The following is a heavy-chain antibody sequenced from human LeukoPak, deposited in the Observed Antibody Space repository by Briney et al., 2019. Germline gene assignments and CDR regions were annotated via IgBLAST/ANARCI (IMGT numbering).Heavy chain of an antibody. CDR3: ARDNWGLGFDY. CDR1: GGSFSGYY. CDR2: INHSGST. J-gene: IGHJ4*02. V-gene: IGHV4-34*01. D-gene: IGHD7-27*01. Sequence: PSETLSLTCAVYGGSFSGYYWSWIRQPPGKGLEWIGEINHSGSTNYNPSLKSRVTISVDTSKNQFSLKLSSVTAADTAVYYCARDNWGLGFDYWGQGTLVTVSS.